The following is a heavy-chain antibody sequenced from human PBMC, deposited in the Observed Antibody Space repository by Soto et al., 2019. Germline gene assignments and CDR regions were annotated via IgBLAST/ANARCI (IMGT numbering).Heavy chain of an antibody. CDR2: ISAYNGNT. CDR3: ARVPCDYSGGSFSYYSYYGMDV. CDR1: GYTFTSYG. D-gene: IGHD2-15*01. J-gene: IGHJ6*02. Sequence: QVQLVQSGAEVKKPGASVKVSCKASGYTFTSYGISWVRQAPGQGLEWMGWISAYNGNTNYAQKLQGRVTMTTDTSTSTAYMELRSLRSDDTAVYYCARVPCDYSGGSFSYYSYYGMDVWGQGTTVTVSS. V-gene: IGHV1-18*01.